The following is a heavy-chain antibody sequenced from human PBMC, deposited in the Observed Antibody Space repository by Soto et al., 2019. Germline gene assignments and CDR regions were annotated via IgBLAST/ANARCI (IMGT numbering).Heavy chain of an antibody. J-gene: IGHJ5*02. CDR1: GYTLTELS. CDR2: FDPEDGET. Sequence: ASVKVSCKVSGYTLTELSMHWVRQAPGKGLEWMGGFDPEDGETIYAQKFQGRVTMTEDTSTDTAYMELSSLRSEDTAVYYCATVASQQPGGWEFDPWGQGTLVTVSS. CDR3: ATVASQQPGGWEFDP. D-gene: IGHD6-13*01. V-gene: IGHV1-24*01.